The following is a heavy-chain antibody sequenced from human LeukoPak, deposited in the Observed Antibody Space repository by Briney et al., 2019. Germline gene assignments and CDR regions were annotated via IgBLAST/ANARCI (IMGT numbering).Heavy chain of an antibody. CDR1: GFTFSSYA. D-gene: IGHD6-13*01. J-gene: IGHJ6*03. V-gene: IGHV3-23*01. Sequence: LPGGSLRLSCAASGFTFSSYAMSWVRQAPGKGLEWVSAISGSGGSTYYADSVKGRFTISRDNSKNTLYLQMNSLRAEDTAVYYCAKEAHSREIAAAGKDQGTNCYYMDVWGKGTTVTISS. CDR2: ISGSGGST. CDR3: AKEAHSREIAAAGKDQGTNCYYMDV.